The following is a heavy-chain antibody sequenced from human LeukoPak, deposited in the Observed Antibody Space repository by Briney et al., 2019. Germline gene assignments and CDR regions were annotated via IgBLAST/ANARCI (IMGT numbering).Heavy chain of an antibody. CDR1: GGSFSGYY. CDR3: AREDRYCSGGSRYS. D-gene: IGHD2-15*01. CDR2: INHSGST. J-gene: IGHJ4*02. V-gene: IGHV4-34*01. Sequence: SETLSLTCAVYGGSFSGYYWSWIRQPPGKGLEWIGEINHSGSTNYNPSLKSRVTISVDTSKNQFSLKLSSVTAADTAVYYCAREDRYCSGGSRYSWGQGTLVTVSS.